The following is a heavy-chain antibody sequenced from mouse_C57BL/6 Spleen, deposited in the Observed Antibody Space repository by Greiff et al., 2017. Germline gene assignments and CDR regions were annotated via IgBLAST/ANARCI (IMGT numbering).Heavy chain of an antibody. V-gene: IGHV1-69*01. CDR2: IDPSDSYT. D-gene: IGHD4-1*01. J-gene: IGHJ2*01. Sequence: QVQLQQPGAELVMPGASVKLSCKASGYTFTSYWMHWVKQRPGQGLEWIVEIDPSDSYTNYNQKFKGKSTLTVDKSSSTAYMQLSSLTSEDSAVYYCARRGLGLFDYWGQGTTLTVSS. CDR1: GYTFTSYW. CDR3: ARRGLGLFDY.